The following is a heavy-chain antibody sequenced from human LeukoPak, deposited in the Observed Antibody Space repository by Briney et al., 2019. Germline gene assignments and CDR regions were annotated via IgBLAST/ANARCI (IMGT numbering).Heavy chain of an antibody. J-gene: IGHJ5*02. D-gene: IGHD1-14*01. CDR2: IFKSGNT. CDR3: AGTGIRNWFDP. V-gene: IGHV4-39*01. Sequence: SETLSLTCSVSSDSISTTGYFWVWTRQSPGRDLEWIGSIFKSGNTFYNMSLKSRVTISVDTSKNEFSLNLTSVTASDTAVYYCAGTGIRNWFDPWGQGILVTVSS. CDR1: SDSISTTGYF.